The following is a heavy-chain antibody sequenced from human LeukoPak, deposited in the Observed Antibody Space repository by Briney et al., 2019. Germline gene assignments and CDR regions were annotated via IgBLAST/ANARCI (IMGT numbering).Heavy chain of an antibody. J-gene: IGHJ4*02. CDR3: ARAPGVRYYDSSGYYYFDY. V-gene: IGHV4-61*08. CDR2: IYYSGST. Sequence: PSETLSLTCTVSGGSISSGGYYWSWIRQHPGKGLEWIGYIYYSGSTNYNPSLKSRVTISVDTSKNQFSLKLSSVTAADTAVYYCARAPGVRYYDSSGYYYFDYWGQGTLVTVSS. CDR1: GGSISSGGYY. D-gene: IGHD3-22*01.